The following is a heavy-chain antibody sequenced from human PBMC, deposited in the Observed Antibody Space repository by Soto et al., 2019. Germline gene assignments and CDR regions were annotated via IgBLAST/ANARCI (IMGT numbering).Heavy chain of an antibody. D-gene: IGHD3-22*01. CDR1: GYTFITYG. J-gene: IGHJ4*02. V-gene: IGHV1-18*01. CDR2: ISTYNGNT. Sequence: QVQLVQSGAEVKKPGASVKVSCKASGYTFITYGVSWVRQAPGQGLDWLGGISTYNGNTRYAEGLQGRVTMTTDTTTNTAYMELRNLRSDDTDVYYCARGPTDYYDNSANYFLDYWGQGTLVTVSS. CDR3: ARGPTDYYDNSANYFLDY.